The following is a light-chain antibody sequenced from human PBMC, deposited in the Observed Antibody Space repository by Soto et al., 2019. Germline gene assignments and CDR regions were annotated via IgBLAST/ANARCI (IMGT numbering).Light chain of an antibody. V-gene: IGLV2-14*01. J-gene: IGLJ1*01. CDR3: SSYRGSDTSYV. CDR2: EVH. Sequence: QAVLTQPASVSGSPGQSITISCTGTSSDIGSYNYVAWYQQFPGKTPKLIIYEVHNRPSGVSFRFSGSKSGNTASLTISGLQAEDEADYYCSSYRGSDTSYVFGTGTKLTVL. CDR1: SSDIGSYNY.